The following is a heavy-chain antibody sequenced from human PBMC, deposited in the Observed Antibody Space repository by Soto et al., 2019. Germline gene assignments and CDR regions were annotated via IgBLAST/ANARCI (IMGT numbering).Heavy chain of an antibody. CDR1: GFTFSSYA. J-gene: IGHJ6*02. CDR3: AKCSSSSGYYYYGMDV. D-gene: IGHD6-6*01. Sequence: EVQLLESGGGLVQPGGSLRLSCAASGFTFSSYAMSWVRQAPGKGLEWVSAISGSGGSTYYADSVKGRFTISRENSKNTLYLQMNSLRAEDTAVYYCAKCSSSSGYYYYGMDVWGQGTTVTVSS. CDR2: ISGSGGST. V-gene: IGHV3-23*01.